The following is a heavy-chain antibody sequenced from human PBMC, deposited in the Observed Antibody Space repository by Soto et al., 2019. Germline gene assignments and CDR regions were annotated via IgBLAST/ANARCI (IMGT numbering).Heavy chain of an antibody. CDR1: GFIFSSSA. CDR3: ATTFFSGSGSYRGWFDP. CDR2: ISGSSDST. V-gene: IGHV3-23*01. Sequence: XESLGLSCAASGFIFSSSAMTGVRQAPGKGLEWVSVISGSSDSTYYADSVKGRFTISRDNSKDTLYLHMNRLRAEDTALYYCATTFFSGSGSYRGWFDPWGQGTLVTVSS. D-gene: IGHD3-10*01. J-gene: IGHJ5*02.